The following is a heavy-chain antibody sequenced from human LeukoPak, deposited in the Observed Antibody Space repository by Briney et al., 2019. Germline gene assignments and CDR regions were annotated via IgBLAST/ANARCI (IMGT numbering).Heavy chain of an antibody. J-gene: IGHJ4*01. CDR3: VKDGAQPGYHFDF. D-gene: IGHD6-13*01. CDR2: INGDASTT. Sequence: GGSLRLSCVGSGFTFIDYSMPWVRQAPGKGLEWVSVINGDASTTSYADSVKGRFTTSRDNLRSILYLQMHSLRPEDTGIYFCVKDGAQPGYHFDFWGRGALVTVSS. V-gene: IGHV3-23*01. CDR1: GFTFIDYS.